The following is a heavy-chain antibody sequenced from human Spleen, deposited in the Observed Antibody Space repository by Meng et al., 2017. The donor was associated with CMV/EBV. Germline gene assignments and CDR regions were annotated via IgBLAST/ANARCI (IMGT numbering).Heavy chain of an antibody. D-gene: IGHD2-2*01. J-gene: IGHJ6*02. CDR2: MYSGGST. CDR1: GFTVSTNY. Sequence: GGSLRLSCAASGFTVSTNYMTWVRQTPGKGLEWVSVMYSGGSTYYADSVKGRFTISRDNSKNTLYLQMNSLRAEDTAVYYCGKDSRPAAMFYYGMDVWGQGTTVTVSS. V-gene: IGHV3-53*01. CDR3: GKDSRPAAMFYYGMDV.